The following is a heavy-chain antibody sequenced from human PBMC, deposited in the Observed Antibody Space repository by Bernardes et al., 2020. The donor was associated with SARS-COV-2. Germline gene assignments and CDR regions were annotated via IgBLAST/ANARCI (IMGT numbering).Heavy chain of an antibody. CDR3: ARVDFSNLYYFDY. CDR2: LSTSSSYL. Sequence: GGSLRLSCAASGFTFRSSTMNWVRQAPGQGLAWISSLSTSSSYLSYSDSVRGRFTISRDNAKNSVSLQMNSLRAEDTAVYYCARVDFSNLYYFDYWGQGTPVTVSS. V-gene: IGHV3-21*06. CDR1: GFTFRSST. D-gene: IGHD4-4*01. J-gene: IGHJ4*02.